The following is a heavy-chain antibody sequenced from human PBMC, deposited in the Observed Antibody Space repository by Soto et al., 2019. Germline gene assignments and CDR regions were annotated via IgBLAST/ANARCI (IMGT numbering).Heavy chain of an antibody. CDR1: GYTFTSYD. CDR3: VRDPDSSSCLYRIIGWFDP. Sequence: WASVKVSCKASGYTFTSYDMHWVRQAPGQGLEWMGIINPSGGSTSYGQKFQGRVTMTRDTSTSTVYMELSSLRSEDTAVYYCVRDPDSSSCLYRIIGWFDPWGQGTLVTVSS. CDR2: INPSGGST. J-gene: IGHJ5*02. D-gene: IGHD6-13*01. V-gene: IGHV1-46*01.